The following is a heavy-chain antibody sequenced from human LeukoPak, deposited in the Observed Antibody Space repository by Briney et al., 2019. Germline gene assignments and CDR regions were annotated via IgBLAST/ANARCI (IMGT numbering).Heavy chain of an antibody. V-gene: IGHV1-69*13. D-gene: IGHD1-26*01. CDR3: ASDRYSGSYYGFKYYYYYGMDV. J-gene: IGHJ6*02. CDR1: GGTFSSYA. CDR2: IIPIFGTA. Sequence: SVKVSCKASGGTFSSYAISWVRQAPGQGLEWMGGIIPIFGTANYAQKFQGRVTITADESTSTAYMELSSLRSEDTAMYYCASDRYSGSYYGFKYYYYYGMDVWGQGTTVTVSS.